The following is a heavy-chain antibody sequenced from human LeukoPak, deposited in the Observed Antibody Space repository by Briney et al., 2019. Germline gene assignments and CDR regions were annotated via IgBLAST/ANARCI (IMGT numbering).Heavy chain of an antibody. J-gene: IGHJ4*02. Sequence: SQTLSLTCAISGDSVSSNSAAWNWIRQSPSRGLEWLGRTYYRSKWYNDHAVSVKSRITINPDTSKNQFSLQLNSVTPEDTAVYYCARGNLWFGELLGVDFDYWGQGTLVTVSS. CDR3: ARGNLWFGELLGVDFDY. CDR1: GDSVSSNSAA. CDR2: TYYRSKWYN. V-gene: IGHV6-1*01. D-gene: IGHD3-10*01.